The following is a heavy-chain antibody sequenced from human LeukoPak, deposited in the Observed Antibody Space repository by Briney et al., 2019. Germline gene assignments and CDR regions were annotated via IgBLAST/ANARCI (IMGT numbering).Heavy chain of an antibody. CDR3: ARSRQDIVLMVYARRGNWFDP. J-gene: IGHJ5*02. Sequence: ASVKVSCKTSGYTFTGYYMHWVRQAPGQGLEWMGWINPNSGGTNYAQKFQGRVTMTRDTSISTAYMELNRLRSDDTAVYYCARSRQDIVLMVYARRGNWFDPWGQGTLVTVSS. V-gene: IGHV1-2*02. CDR2: INPNSGGT. D-gene: IGHD2-8*01. CDR1: GYTFTGYY.